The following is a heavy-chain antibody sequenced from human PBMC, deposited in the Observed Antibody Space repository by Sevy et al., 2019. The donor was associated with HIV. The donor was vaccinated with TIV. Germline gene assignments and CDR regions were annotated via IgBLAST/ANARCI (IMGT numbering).Heavy chain of an antibody. D-gene: IGHD3-22*01. CDR2: ISYDGSNK. J-gene: IGHJ3*02. CDR1: GFTFSSYA. V-gene: IGHV3-30-3*01. Sequence: GGSLRLSCAASGFTFSSYAMHWVRQAPGTGLEWVAVISYDGSNKYYADSVKGRFTISRENSKKTLYLQMNSLRAEDTDVYYCARDSPTYYYDSSGSRGAFDIWGQGTMVTVS. CDR3: ARDSPTYYYDSSGSRGAFDI.